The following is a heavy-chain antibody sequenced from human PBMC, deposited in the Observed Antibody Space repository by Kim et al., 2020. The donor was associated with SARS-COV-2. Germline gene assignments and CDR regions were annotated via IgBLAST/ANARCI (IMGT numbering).Heavy chain of an antibody. CDR1: GFTVSSNY. CDR3: ARGELRRDGPFDY. V-gene: IGHV3-53*01. D-gene: IGHD3-16*01. J-gene: IGHJ4*02. CDR2: IYSGGST. Sequence: GGSLRLSCAASGFTVSSNYMSWVRQAPGKGLEWVSVIYSGGSTYYADSVKGRFTISRDNSKNTLYLQMNSLRAEDTAVYYCARGELRRDGPFDYWGQGTLVTVSS.